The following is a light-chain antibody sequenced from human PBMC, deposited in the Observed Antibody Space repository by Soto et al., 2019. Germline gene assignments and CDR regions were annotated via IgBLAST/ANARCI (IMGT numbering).Light chain of an antibody. CDR2: GAS. CDR3: QQSHSPPLT. V-gene: IGKV1-39*01. J-gene: IGKJ4*01. Sequence: DIQMTQSPSSLSASIGDRVTITCRASQNIRNYLNWYQQKPGEAPNLLIFGASRLQSGAPSRVSGSGHGTDFSLTISSLQPEDLATYYCQQSHSPPLTFGGGTKVEI. CDR1: QNIRNY.